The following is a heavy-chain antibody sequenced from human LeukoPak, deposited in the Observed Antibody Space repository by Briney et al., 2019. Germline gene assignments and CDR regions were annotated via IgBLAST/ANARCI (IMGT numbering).Heavy chain of an antibody. Sequence: ASVKVSCKASGYTFTSYYIHWERQAPGQGLEYMGIINPSGNTNYAQKFQGRVTMTRDTSTSTVYMELTSLRSEDTAVYYCAREAPSTCWFDPWGQGTLVTVSS. D-gene: IGHD2/OR15-2a*01. CDR1: GYTFTSYY. J-gene: IGHJ5*02. CDR3: AREAPSTCWFDP. V-gene: IGHV1-46*01. CDR2: INPSGNT.